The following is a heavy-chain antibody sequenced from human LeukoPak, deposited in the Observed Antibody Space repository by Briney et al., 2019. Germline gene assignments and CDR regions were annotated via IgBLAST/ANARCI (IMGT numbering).Heavy chain of an antibody. CDR2: IRYDGSNK. J-gene: IGHJ4*02. Sequence: PGGSLRLSCAASGFTIDDYGVSWVRQAPGKGLEWVAFIRYDGSNKYYADSVKGRFTISRDNSKNTLYLQMNSLRAEDTAVYYCANDYYDSSGYYYRHFDYWGQGTLVTVSS. CDR3: ANDYYDSSGYYYRHFDY. D-gene: IGHD3-22*01. CDR1: GFTIDDYG. V-gene: IGHV3-30*02.